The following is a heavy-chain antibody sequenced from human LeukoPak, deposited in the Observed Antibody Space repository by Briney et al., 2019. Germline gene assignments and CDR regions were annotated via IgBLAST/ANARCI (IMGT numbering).Heavy chain of an antibody. J-gene: IGHJ4*02. CDR2: LSYDGRNT. D-gene: IGHD1-26*01. CDR1: GFTFSKND. Sequence: PGGSLRLSRTASGFTFSKNDMHWVRQAPGKGLEWVAVLSYDGRNTYYAESVKGRFTISRDNTKNTLYLQLNSLRPEDTAMYYCAKEVGVTRVEPYWGQGTLVTVSS. V-gene: IGHV3-30*18. CDR3: AKEVGVTRVEPY.